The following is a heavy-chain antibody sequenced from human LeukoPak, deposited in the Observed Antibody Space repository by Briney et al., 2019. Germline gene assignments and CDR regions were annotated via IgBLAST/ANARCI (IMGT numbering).Heavy chain of an antibody. V-gene: IGHV4-61*02. J-gene: IGHJ4*02. Sequence: SETLSLTCTVSGGSISSGSYYWSWIRQPAGRGLEWIGRIYTSGSTNYNPSLKSRVTISVDTSKNHLSLKLTSVTAADTAVYYCASLGFLEWLPYYWGQGTLVTVSS. D-gene: IGHD3-3*01. CDR2: IYTSGST. CDR1: GGSISSGSYY. CDR3: ASLGFLEWLPYY.